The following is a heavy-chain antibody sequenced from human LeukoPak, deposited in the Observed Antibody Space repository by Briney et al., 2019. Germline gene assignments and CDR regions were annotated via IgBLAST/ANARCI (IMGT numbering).Heavy chain of an antibody. J-gene: IGHJ5*02. CDR1: GGSISSYY. Sequence: SETLSLTCTVSGGSISSYYWSWIRQPPGKGLEWIGYIYYSGSTNYNPSLKSRVTISVDTSKNQFSLKLSSVTAADTAVYYCARDRSAVAALGWFDPWGQGTLVTVSS. CDR2: IYYSGST. D-gene: IGHD6-19*01. CDR3: ARDRSAVAALGWFDP. V-gene: IGHV4-59*01.